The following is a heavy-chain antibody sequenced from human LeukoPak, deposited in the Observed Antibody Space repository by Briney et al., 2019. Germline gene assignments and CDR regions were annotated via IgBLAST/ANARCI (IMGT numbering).Heavy chain of an antibody. CDR1: GGSISSSSYY. J-gene: IGHJ2*01. Sequence: SETLSLTCTVSGGSISSSSYYWGWIRQPPGKGLEWIGSIYYSGSTYYNPSLKSRVTISVDTSKNQFSLKLSSVTAADTAVYYCARDVLTFYGRKAWYFDLWGRGTLVTVSS. V-gene: IGHV4-39*07. CDR3: ARDVLTFYGRKAWYFDL. D-gene: IGHD4-17*01. CDR2: IYYSGST.